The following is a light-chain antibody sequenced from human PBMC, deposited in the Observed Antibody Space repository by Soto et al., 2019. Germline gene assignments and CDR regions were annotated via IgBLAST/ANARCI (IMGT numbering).Light chain of an antibody. CDR2: GAT. J-gene: IGKJ1*01. CDR1: QSVSTSY. Sequence: EIVLTQFPGALSLSPGERATLSCRASQSVSTSYLAWYQQKPGQAPRLLIYGATSRATGIPDRFSASGSGTDFTLTISDVQPEDFALYYCHQRQSWPRTFGQGTKVDI. V-gene: IGKV3-20*01. CDR3: HQRQSWPRT.